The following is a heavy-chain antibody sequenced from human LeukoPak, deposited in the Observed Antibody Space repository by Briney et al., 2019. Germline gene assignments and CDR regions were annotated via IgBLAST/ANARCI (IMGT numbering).Heavy chain of an antibody. CDR2: IYYSGST. CDR1: GGSISSGDYY. Sequence: PSETLSLTCTVSGGSISSGDYYWSWIRQPPGKGLEWIGYIYYSGSTYYNPSLKSRVTISVDTSKNQFSLKLSSVTAADTAVYYCARGDYYDSSGPYWGQGTLVTVSS. CDR3: ARGDYYDSSGPY. J-gene: IGHJ4*02. V-gene: IGHV4-30-4*01. D-gene: IGHD3-22*01.